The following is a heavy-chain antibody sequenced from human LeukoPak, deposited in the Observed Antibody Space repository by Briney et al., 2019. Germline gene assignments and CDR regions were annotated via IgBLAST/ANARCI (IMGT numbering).Heavy chain of an antibody. J-gene: IGHJ4*02. CDR2: ISGSGGST. CDR1: GFTFRNYA. V-gene: IGHV3-23*01. D-gene: IGHD3-22*01. Sequence: GGSLSLSCAASGFTFRNYAMGWVRQAPGKGLGGVSSISGSGGSTYYADSVKGRFTISRDNSKNTLYLQMNSLRAEDTAVYYCAGSSGYYYIHLYYFDYWGQGTLVTVSS. CDR3: AGSSGYYYIHLYYFDY.